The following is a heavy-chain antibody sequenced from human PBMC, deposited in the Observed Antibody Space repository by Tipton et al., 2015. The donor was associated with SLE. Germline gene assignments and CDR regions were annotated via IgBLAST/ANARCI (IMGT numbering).Heavy chain of an antibody. CDR3: ARGRLLEWLSTYYYYYGMDV. CDR1: GGSFSDYS. Sequence: TLSLTRAVYGGSFSDYSWSWIRQPPGKGLEWIGEINHSGNTNYNPSLKSRVTISVDTSKIQFSLKLSSVTAADTAVYYCARGRLLEWLSTYYYYYGMDVWGHGTTVTVSS. CDR2: INHSGNT. V-gene: IGHV4-34*01. J-gene: IGHJ6*02. D-gene: IGHD3-3*01.